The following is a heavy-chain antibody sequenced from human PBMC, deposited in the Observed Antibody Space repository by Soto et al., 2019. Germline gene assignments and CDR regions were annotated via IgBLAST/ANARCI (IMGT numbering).Heavy chain of an antibody. J-gene: IGHJ6*02. V-gene: IGHV1-3*01. CDR2: INAGNGNT. CDR1: GYTFTCYA. D-gene: IGHD6-19*01. Sequence: GASVKVSCKASGYTFTCYAMHWVRQAPGQRLEWMGWINAGNGNTKYSQKFQGRVTITRDTSASTAYMELSSLRSEDTAVYYCAVCGYSSGCYYYYGMDVWGQGTTVTVSS. CDR3: AVCGYSSGCYYYYGMDV.